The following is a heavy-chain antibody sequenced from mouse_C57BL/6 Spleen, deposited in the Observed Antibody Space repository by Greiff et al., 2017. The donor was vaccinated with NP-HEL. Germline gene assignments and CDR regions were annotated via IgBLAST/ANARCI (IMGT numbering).Heavy chain of an antibody. Sequence: EVQLQQSGPELVKPGASVKISCKASGYTFTDYYMNWVKQSHGKSLEWIGDINPNNGGTSYNQKFKGKATLTVDKSSSPAYMELRSLTSEDSAVYYWARRLLYAMDYWGQGTSVTVSS. V-gene: IGHV1-26*01. D-gene: IGHD2-3*01. CDR3: ARRLLYAMDY. J-gene: IGHJ4*01. CDR1: GYTFTDYY. CDR2: INPNNGGT.